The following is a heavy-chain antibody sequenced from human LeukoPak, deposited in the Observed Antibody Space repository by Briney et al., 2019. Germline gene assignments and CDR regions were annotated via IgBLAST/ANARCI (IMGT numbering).Heavy chain of an antibody. Sequence: ASVKVSCKVSGYTLIDLSTHWVRQAPGKGLEWIGGLDPADGETIYAQKFQGRVTMTEDTSTDTAHMELNSLRSEDTAVYYCATHRTTVITGLVYWGQGTLVSVSS. V-gene: IGHV1-24*01. CDR3: ATHRTTVITGLVY. CDR1: GYTLIDLS. J-gene: IGHJ4*02. D-gene: IGHD4-17*01. CDR2: LDPADGET.